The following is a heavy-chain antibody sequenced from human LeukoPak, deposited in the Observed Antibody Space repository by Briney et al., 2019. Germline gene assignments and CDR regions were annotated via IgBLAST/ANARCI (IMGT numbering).Heavy chain of an antibody. Sequence: PSETLSLTCTVSGGSISSYYWSWIRQPPGKGLEWIGYISYSGSTNYNPSLKSRVTISVDTSKNQFSLKLRSVTAADTAAYYCARDRGNSGAAYFDYWGQGTLVTVSS. CDR3: ARDRGNSGAAYFDY. V-gene: IGHV4-59*01. CDR2: ISYSGST. D-gene: IGHD4-23*01. CDR1: GGSISSYY. J-gene: IGHJ4*02.